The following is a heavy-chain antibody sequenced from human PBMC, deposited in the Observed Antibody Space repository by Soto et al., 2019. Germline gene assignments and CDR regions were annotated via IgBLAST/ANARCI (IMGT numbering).Heavy chain of an antibody. CDR3: ARGRGLRLAPPFDY. CDR2: INHSGST. D-gene: IGHD5-12*01. CDR1: GGSFSGYY. Sequence: SETLSLTCAVYGGSFSGYYWSWIRQPPGKGLEWIGEINHSGSTNYNPSLKSRVTISVDTSKNQFSLKLSSVTAADTAVYYCARGRGLRLAPPFDYWGQGTLVTVSS. J-gene: IGHJ4*02. V-gene: IGHV4-34*01.